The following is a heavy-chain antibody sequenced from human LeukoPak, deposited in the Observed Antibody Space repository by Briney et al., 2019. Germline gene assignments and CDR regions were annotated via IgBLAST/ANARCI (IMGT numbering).Heavy chain of an antibody. CDR3: ARRVGSSDCFDY. CDR1: IDSFTNYY. V-gene: IGHV4-34*01. D-gene: IGHD6-6*01. Sequence: SETLSLTCAVYIDSFTNYYWNWIRQTPGKGLEWIGEVNDSGGTNINPSLRSRVILSVDTSKNQFSLNLYSVTAADTAVYYCARRVGSSDCFDYWGQGTLVTVSS. CDR2: VNDSGGT. J-gene: IGHJ4*02.